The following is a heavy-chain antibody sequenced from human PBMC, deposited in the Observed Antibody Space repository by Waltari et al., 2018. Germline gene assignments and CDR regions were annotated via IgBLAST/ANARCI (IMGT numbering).Heavy chain of an antibody. Sequence: QVQLVESGGGVVQPGSSLRLSCTASGFTFSDYGNHWVRQAPGKGVGWVAVRGHDGNYKQSADSVKGRFTSSRDNSKSTLYLQMNSLRAEDSAVYYCARNSDGVDFWGQGTTVTVSS. CDR1: GFTFSDYG. CDR2: RGHDGNYK. CDR3: ARNSDGVDF. J-gene: IGHJ6*02. V-gene: IGHV3-33*01.